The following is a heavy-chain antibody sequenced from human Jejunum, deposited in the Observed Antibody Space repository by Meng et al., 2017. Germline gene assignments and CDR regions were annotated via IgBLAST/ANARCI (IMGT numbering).Heavy chain of an antibody. CDR2: IYYSGNT. CDR1: GGSISSGDYY. D-gene: IGHD3-9*01. Sequence: QVQLQESGPGLGKPAQTLSLTGPGSGGSISSGDYYWSWIRQPPGKGLEWIGYIYYSGNTYYNPSLKSRVTISVDTPKNQFSLKLSSVTAADTAVYYCASYDLFTGFGFDYWGQGTLVTVSS. J-gene: IGHJ4*02. V-gene: IGHV4-30-4*01. CDR3: ASYDLFTGFGFDY.